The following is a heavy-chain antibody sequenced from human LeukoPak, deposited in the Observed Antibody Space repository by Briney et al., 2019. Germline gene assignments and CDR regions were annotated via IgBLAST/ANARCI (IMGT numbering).Heavy chain of an antibody. Sequence: GGSLRLSCAASGCTFSSYAMLWVRQAPGKGLEWVAVISYDGSNKYYADSVKGRFTISRGNAKNTLFLQMNSLRVEDTAVYYCVRDRGQLESFDYWGQGTLVTVSS. V-gene: IGHV3-30-3*01. D-gene: IGHD6-6*01. CDR1: GCTFSSYA. J-gene: IGHJ4*02. CDR2: ISYDGSNK. CDR3: VRDRGQLESFDY.